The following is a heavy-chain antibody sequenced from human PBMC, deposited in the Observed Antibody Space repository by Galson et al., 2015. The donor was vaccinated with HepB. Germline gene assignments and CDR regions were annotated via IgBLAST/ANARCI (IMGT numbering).Heavy chain of an antibody. CDR1: GYTFTSYY. D-gene: IGHD3-22*01. J-gene: IGHJ6*02. CDR3: ARDGGFDYDSSGTYYGMDV. Sequence: SVKVSCKASGYTFTSYYMHWVRQAPGQGLEWMGIINPSGGSTSYAQKFQGRVTMTRDTSTSTVYMELSSLRSEDTAVYYCARDGGFDYDSSGTYYGMDVWGQGTTVTVSS. CDR2: INPSGGST. V-gene: IGHV1-46*01.